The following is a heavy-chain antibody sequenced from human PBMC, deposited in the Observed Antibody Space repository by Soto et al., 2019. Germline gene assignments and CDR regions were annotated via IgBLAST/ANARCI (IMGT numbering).Heavy chain of an antibody. V-gene: IGHV3-30*18. D-gene: IGHD6-19*01. CDR3: AKDRGWLAEQYYYGMDV. Sequence: QVQLVESGGGVVQPGRSLRLSCAASGFTFSSYGMHWVRQAPGKGLEWVAVISYDGSNKYYADSVKGRFTISRDNSKNTLYLQVNSLRAEDTGVYYCAKDRGWLAEQYYYGMDVWGQGTTVTVSS. CDR1: GFTFSSYG. CDR2: ISYDGSNK. J-gene: IGHJ6*02.